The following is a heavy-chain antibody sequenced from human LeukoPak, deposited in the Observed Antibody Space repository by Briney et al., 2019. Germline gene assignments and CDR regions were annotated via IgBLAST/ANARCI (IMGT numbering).Heavy chain of an antibody. D-gene: IGHD2-15*01. CDR1: GGTFSSYA. J-gene: IGHJ4*02. Sequence: SVKVSCKASGGTFSSYAISWVRQAPGQGLEWMGGIIPIFGTANYAQKFQGRVTITADESTSTAYMELSSLRSEDTAVYYCVRVPYCSGGSCLLRGYYFDFWGQGTLVTVSS. CDR3: VRVPYCSGGSCLLRGYYFDF. CDR2: IIPIFGTA. V-gene: IGHV1-69*01.